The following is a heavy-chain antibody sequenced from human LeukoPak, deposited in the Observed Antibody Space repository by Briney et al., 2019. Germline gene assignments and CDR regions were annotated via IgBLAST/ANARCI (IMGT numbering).Heavy chain of an antibody. D-gene: IGHD1-1*01. CDR2: FTSRSRSI. CDR3: ARWNLGSDY. V-gene: IGHV3-21*01. J-gene: IGHJ4*02. Sequence: GGSLRLSCAASGFSFSSYSMSWVRQAPGKGLEWVSSFTSRSRSIYYADSVKGRFTISRDNTKNSLYLQMNSLRAEDTGVYYCARWNLGSDYWGQGTLVTVSS. CDR1: GFSFSSYS.